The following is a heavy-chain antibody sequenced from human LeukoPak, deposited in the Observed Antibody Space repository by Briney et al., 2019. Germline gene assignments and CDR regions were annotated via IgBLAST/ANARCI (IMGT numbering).Heavy chain of an antibody. V-gene: IGHV4-59*12. CDR2: IYYSGST. J-gene: IGHJ4*02. CDR1: GGSISTYY. Sequence: SETLSLTCTVSGGSISTYYWTWIRQPPGKGLEWIGYIYYSGSTYYSPSLKSRVTMSVDTSRNQFSLKLNSVTAADTAVYYCARDVLRWGQGTLVTVSS. CDR3: ARDVLR.